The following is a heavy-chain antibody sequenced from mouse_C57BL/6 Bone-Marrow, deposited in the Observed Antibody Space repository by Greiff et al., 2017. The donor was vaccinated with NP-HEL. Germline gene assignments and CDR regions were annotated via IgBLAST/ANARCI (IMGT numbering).Heavy chain of an antibody. V-gene: IGHV14-2*01. D-gene: IGHD1-1*01. Sequence: VQLKQSGAELVKPGASVKLSCTASGFNIKDYYMHWVKQRTEQGLEWIGRIDPEDGETKYAPKFQGKATITADTSSNPAYLQLSSLTSEDTAVYYCATYYYGPENFFDYWGQGTTLTVSS. CDR2: IDPEDGET. J-gene: IGHJ2*01. CDR1: GFNIKDYY. CDR3: ATYYYGPENFFDY.